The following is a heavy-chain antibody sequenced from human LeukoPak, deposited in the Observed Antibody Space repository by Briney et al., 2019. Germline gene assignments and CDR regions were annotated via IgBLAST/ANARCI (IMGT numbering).Heavy chain of an antibody. Sequence: WGSLRLSCAASGFTFDDYAMHWVRQAPGKGLEWVSLISGDGGSTYYADSVKGRFTISRDNSKNSLYPQMNSLRTEDTALYYCAKEADSSSDWFDPWGQGTLVTVSS. J-gene: IGHJ5*02. D-gene: IGHD6-6*01. CDR2: ISGDGGST. CDR1: GFTFDDYA. V-gene: IGHV3-43*02. CDR3: AKEADSSSDWFDP.